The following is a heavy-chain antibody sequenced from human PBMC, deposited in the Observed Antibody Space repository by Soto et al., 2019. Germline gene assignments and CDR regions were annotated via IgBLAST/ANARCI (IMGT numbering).Heavy chain of an antibody. CDR1: GFSLITTGSG. V-gene: IGHV2-5*02. CDR3: VHLMTAVTTVGMDV. J-gene: IGHJ6*02. CDR2: IYWDDDK. Sequence: QITLKESGPTLVEPTQTLTLTCTSSGFSLITTGSGVAWIRQPPGKALEWLALIYWDDDKRYSPSLKSRLTITKDTSKNQVVLTMTNMDPVDTGTYFCVHLMTAVTTVGMDVWGQGTAVTVSS. D-gene: IGHD4-17*01.